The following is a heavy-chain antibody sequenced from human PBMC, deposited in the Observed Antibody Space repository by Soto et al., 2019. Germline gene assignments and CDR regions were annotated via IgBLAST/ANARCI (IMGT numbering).Heavy chain of an antibody. Sequence: PGGSLRLSCAASGFGFPTYAMNWFRQAPGKGLEWVAVIVGNAGSTDYADSVKGRFTISRDNSNNILYLQMNSLRVEDTAIYYCAKDLRPDGRYDLDFWGQGTLVTVSS. CDR1: GFGFPTYA. CDR3: AKDLRPDGRYDLDF. D-gene: IGHD2-15*01. J-gene: IGHJ4*02. V-gene: IGHV3-23*01. CDR2: IVGNAGST.